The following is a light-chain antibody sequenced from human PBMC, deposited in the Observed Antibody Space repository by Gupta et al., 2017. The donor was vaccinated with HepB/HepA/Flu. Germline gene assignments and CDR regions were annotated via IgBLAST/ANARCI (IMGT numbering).Light chain of an antibody. CDR3: QQYNNWPYT. V-gene: IGKV3-15*01. CDR1: QSVSSN. J-gene: IGKJ2*01. CDR2: GAS. Sequence: DIVMTQSPATLSLSPGERATLSCRASQSVSSNLAWYQQRPGQAPRLLIYGASTRATGIPARFSGSGSGTEFTLTISSLQSEDFAAYYCQQYNNWPYTFGRGTKLEIK.